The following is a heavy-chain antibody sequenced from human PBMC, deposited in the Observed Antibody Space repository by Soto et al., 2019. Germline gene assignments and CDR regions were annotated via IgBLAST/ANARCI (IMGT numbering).Heavy chain of an antibody. CDR2: ISNRGTP. Sequence: QVQLQESGPGLVKPSQTLSLICTVSGDSISSDNYFWSWIRQPPGQGLEWIGYISNRGTPYYNPSLMSRVPISLETFKNQFTLDMYTVTAADTAVYYCAREVNVVALSDAFDIWGQGTMVTISS. CDR3: AREVNVVALSDAFDI. V-gene: IGHV4-30-4*01. J-gene: IGHJ3*02. CDR1: GDSISSDNYF. D-gene: IGHD2-21*01.